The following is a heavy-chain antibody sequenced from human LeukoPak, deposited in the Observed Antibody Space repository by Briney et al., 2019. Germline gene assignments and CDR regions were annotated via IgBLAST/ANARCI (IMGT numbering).Heavy chain of an antibody. CDR1: GYTFTSYD. D-gene: IGHD3-10*01. CDR3: ARAPKKYYGSGSYYNPLDY. J-gene: IGHJ4*02. CDR2: MNPNSGNT. V-gene: IGHV1-8*01. Sequence: ASVKVSCKASGYTFTSYDINWVRQATGQGLEWMGWMNPNSGNTGYAQKFQGRVTMTRNTSISTAYMELSSLRSEDTAVYYCARAPKKYYGSGSYYNPLDYWGQGTLVTVSS.